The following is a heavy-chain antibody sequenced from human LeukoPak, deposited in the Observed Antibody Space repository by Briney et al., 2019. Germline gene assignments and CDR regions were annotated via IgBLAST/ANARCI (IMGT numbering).Heavy chain of an antibody. CDR2: INPSGGST. V-gene: IGHV1-46*04. D-gene: IGHD6-13*01. CDR1: GYTFTSYY. J-gene: IGHJ4*02. CDR3: ARDGTRSSWSYPPDY. Sequence: AASVKVSCKASGYTFTSYYMHWVRQAPGRGLEWMGIINPSGGSTSYAQKLQGRVTMTRDTSTSTVYMELSSLRSEDPDVYYCARDGTRSSWSYPPDYWGQGALVTVSS.